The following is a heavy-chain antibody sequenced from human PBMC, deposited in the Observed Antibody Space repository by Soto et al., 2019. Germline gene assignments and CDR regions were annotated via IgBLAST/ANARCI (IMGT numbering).Heavy chain of an antibody. D-gene: IGHD3-10*01. CDR1: GFTFSSYG. CDR2: ISYDGSNK. CDR3: AKALLSGSYPYCFDY. Sequence: QVQLVESGGGVVQPGGSLRLSCAASGFTFSSYGMHWVRQAPGKGLEWVAVISYDGSNKYYADSVKGRFTISRDNSKNTLYLQMNSLRAEDTAVYYCAKALLSGSYPYCFDYWGQGTLVTVSS. V-gene: IGHV3-30*18. J-gene: IGHJ4*02.